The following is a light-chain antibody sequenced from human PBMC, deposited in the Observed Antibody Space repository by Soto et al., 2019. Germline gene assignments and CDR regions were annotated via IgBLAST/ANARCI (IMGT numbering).Light chain of an antibody. V-gene: IGKV1-5*03. CDR3: QQYNTYPLT. CDR1: QSISTW. J-gene: IGKJ4*01. Sequence: DIPMTQSPSTLSASVGDRVTITCRASQSISTWLAWYQQKPGKAPKLLIYKASSLESGVPSRFSGSGYGTVFTLTINSLQPDDFATYYCQQYNTYPLTFGGGTTVEIK. CDR2: KAS.